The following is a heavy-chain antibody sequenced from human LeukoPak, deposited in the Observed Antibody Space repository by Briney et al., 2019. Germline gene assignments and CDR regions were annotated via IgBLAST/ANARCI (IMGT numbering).Heavy chain of an antibody. V-gene: IGHV3-21*01. J-gene: IGHJ4*02. CDR1: GFTFSNYA. CDR3: ARVETTGRT. Sequence: PGGSLRLSCAASGFTFSNYAMNWVRQAPGKGLEWVSSISRSGSFIYYGDSVKGRFTISRDNAKNSLYLQMNSLRAEDTAVYYCARVETTGRTWGQGTLVSVSA. CDR2: ISRSGSFI. D-gene: IGHD1-14*01.